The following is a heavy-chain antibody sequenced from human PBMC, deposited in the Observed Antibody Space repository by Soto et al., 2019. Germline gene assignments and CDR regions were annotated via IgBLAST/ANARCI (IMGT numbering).Heavy chain of an antibody. Sequence: GASVKVSCKASGGTFSSYAISWVRQAPGQGLEWMGGIIPIFGTANYAQKFQGRVTITADESTSTAYMELSSLRSEDTAVYYCASHIEYGVDYYYYGMDVWGQGTTVTVSS. CDR2: IIPIFGTA. V-gene: IGHV1-69*13. CDR3: ASHIEYGVDYYYYGMDV. D-gene: IGHD4-17*01. CDR1: GGTFSSYA. J-gene: IGHJ6*02.